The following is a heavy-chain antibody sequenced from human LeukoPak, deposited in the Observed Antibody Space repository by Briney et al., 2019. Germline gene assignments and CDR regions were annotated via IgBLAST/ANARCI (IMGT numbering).Heavy chain of an antibody. CDR3: ARDLGGIYFDY. CDR2: IHFSGST. D-gene: IGHD1-26*01. V-gene: IGHV4-59*01. CDR1: DASMSGYY. Sequence: PSDTLSLTCTVSDASMSGYYWSWIRQPPGKGLEWIGSIHFSGSTNYNPSLRSRVTISVDTSKNQLSRKLSSVTAADTAVYYCARDLGGIYFDYWGQGTLVTVSS. J-gene: IGHJ4*02.